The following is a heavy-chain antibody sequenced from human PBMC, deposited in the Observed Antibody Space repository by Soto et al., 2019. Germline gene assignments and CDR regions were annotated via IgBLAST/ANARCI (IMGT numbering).Heavy chain of an antibody. CDR2: IYYSGST. V-gene: IGHV4-31*03. J-gene: IGHJ4*02. CDR3: AREYYYDSSGFDY. Sequence: SETLSLTCTVSGVSISSGRYYWTWIRQHPQKGLEWIGHIYYSGSTYYNPSLKSRVTVSVDTSKNQFSLKLSSVTAADTAVYYCAREYYYDSSGFDYWGQGTLVTVSS. D-gene: IGHD3-22*01. CDR1: GVSISSGRYY.